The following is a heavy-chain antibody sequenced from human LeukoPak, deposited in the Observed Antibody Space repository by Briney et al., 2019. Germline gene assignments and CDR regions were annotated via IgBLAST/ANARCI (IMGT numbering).Heavy chain of an antibody. J-gene: IGHJ4*02. Sequence: GGSLRLSCAASGFTFSSYGMHWVRQAPGKGLEWVAFIRYDGSNKYYADSVKGRFTISRDNSKNTLYLQMNSLRAEDTAVYYCAKGNYYGSGSYNYFDYWGQGTLVAVSS. D-gene: IGHD3-10*01. CDR2: IRYDGSNK. CDR3: AKGNYYGSGSYNYFDY. CDR1: GFTFSSYG. V-gene: IGHV3-30*02.